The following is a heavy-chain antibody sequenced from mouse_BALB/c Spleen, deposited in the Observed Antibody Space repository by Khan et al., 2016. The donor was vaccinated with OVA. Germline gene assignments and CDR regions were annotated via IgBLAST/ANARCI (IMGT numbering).Heavy chain of an antibody. CDR3: ARERIDD. CDR2: INPTSAYT. J-gene: IGHJ2*01. Sequence: QVQLQQSGAELAKPGASVKMSCKASGFTFTTYWMHWVKQWPGQGLEWIGYINPTSAYTDYNEKFKDKATLSADKSSSTAYMQLSSLTSEDSAVDYCARERIDDWGQGTTLTVSS. V-gene: IGHV1-7*01. CDR1: GFTFTTYW.